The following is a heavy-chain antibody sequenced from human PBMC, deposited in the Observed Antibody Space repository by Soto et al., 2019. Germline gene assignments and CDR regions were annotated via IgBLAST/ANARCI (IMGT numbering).Heavy chain of an antibody. J-gene: IGHJ4*02. Sequence: EVQLLESGGGLVQPGGSLRLSCAASEFTFSNYAMSWVRQAPGKGLEWVSGISYGGGTTYYADSVKGRFTISRDNSKNILYLQMNSLRAVYTAVYYCAKNPGYYYDSTGYHFDYCGQGTLVTVSS. CDR2: ISYGGGTT. D-gene: IGHD3-22*01. CDR3: AKNPGYYYDSTGYHFDY. V-gene: IGHV3-23*01. CDR1: EFTFSNYA.